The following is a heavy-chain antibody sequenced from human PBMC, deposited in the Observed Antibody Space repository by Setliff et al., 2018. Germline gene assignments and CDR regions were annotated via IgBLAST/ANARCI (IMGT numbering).Heavy chain of an antibody. CDR1: GDPISRDY. Sequence: SETLSLTCNVSGDPISRDYWNWIRQSPGKGLEWIGNIYSSGSTNYNPSLKSRVTISVDTSKNQFSLNLTSVTAADTAVYYCAREGFYCTNGVCYRPLDYWGQGTLVTVSS. V-gene: IGHV4-4*08. D-gene: IGHD2-8*01. J-gene: IGHJ4*02. CDR3: AREGFYCTNGVCYRPLDY. CDR2: IYSSGST.